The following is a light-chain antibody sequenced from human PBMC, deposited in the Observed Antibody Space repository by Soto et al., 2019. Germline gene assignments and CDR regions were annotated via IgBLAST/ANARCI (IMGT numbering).Light chain of an antibody. J-gene: IGKJ1*01. CDR3: QQYSNWPGT. CDR1: QTISSW. Sequence: DIQMTQSPSTLSGSVGDRVTITCRASQTISSWLAWYQQKPGKAPKLLIYKASTLKSGVPSRFSGSGSGTEFTLTISSLQSEDFAVYYCQQYSNWPGTFGQGTKVDIK. V-gene: IGKV1-5*03. CDR2: KAS.